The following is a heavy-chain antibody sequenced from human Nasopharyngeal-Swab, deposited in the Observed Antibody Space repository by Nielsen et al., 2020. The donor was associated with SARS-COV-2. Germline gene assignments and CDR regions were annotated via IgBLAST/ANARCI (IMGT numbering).Heavy chain of an antibody. V-gene: IGHV6-1*01. D-gene: IGHD4-17*01. CDR2: TYYRSKWYN. CDR1: GDRVSSSSAA. J-gene: IGHJ6*03. CDR3: ARARGAYGDYYYYYYTDV. Sequence: SQTPSLTCAISGDRVSSSSAAWNWIRQSPSRGLEWLGRTYYRSKWYNDYAVSVKSRITINPDTSKNQFSLHLNSVTPEDTAVYYCARARGAYGDYYYYYYTDVWGKGTTVTVS.